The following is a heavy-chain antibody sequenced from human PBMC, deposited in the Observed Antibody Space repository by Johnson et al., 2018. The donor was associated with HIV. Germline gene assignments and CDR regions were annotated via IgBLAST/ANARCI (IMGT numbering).Heavy chain of an antibody. CDR2: IKSDGSSI. V-gene: IGHV3-74*02. CDR3: SRQGAGYCSGSGCYYEACDL. Sequence: VQLVESGGGLVQPGGSLRLSCAASGFTLRNYWVNWVRQLPGKGLVWVSRIKSDGSSITYADFAKGRFTISRDNAKDTVYLQMTSLRAEDTAVYYCSRQGAGYCSGSGCYYEACDLGGEGTMVSVSS. D-gene: IGHD2-15*01. J-gene: IGHJ3*01. CDR1: GFTLRNYW.